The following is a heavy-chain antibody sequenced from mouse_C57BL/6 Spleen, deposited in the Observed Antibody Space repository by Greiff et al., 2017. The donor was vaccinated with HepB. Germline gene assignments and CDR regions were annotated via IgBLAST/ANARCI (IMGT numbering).Heavy chain of an antibody. Sequence: VQLQQSGPELVKPGASVKISCKASGYTFTDYNMDWVKQSHGKSLEWIGDINPNNGGTIYNQKFKGKATLTVDKSSSTAYMELRSLTSEDTAVYYWARNYVSGFAYWGQGTLVTVSA. V-gene: IGHV1-18*01. CDR1: GYTFTDYN. CDR3: ARNYVSGFAY. D-gene: IGHD1-1*01. CDR2: INPNNGGT. J-gene: IGHJ3*01.